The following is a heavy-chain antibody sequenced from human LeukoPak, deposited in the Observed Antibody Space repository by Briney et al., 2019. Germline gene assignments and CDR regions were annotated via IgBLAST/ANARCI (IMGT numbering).Heavy chain of an antibody. V-gene: IGHV3-23*05. CDR2: IVTSGDT. CDR1: GFTFSNYP. D-gene: IGHD6-19*01. Sequence: GGSLRLSCAASGFTFSNYPMTWVRQAPGKGLEWVSSIVTSGDTFHADSVKGRFTISRDNSKNTLYLQMNSLRAEDTAIYYCTKRLYSSGWSAFDIWGLGTMVTVSS. CDR3: TKRLYSSGWSAFDI. J-gene: IGHJ3*02.